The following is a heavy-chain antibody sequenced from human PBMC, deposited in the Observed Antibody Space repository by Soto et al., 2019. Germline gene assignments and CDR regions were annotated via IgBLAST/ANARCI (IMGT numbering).Heavy chain of an antibody. J-gene: IGHJ4*02. V-gene: IGHV3-23*01. CDR2: ISGSGGST. CDR1: GFTFSSYA. CDR3: AKDPETDYGDYVRRYYFDY. Sequence: GGSLRLSCAASGFTFSSYAMSWVRQAPGKGLEWVSAISGSGGSTYYADSVKGRFTISRDNSKNTLYLQMNSLRAEDTAVYYCAKDPETDYGDYVRRYYFDYWGQGTLVTVSS. D-gene: IGHD4-17*01.